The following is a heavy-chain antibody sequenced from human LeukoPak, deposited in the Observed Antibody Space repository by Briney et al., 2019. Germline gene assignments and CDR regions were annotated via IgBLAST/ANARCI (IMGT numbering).Heavy chain of an antibody. CDR3: ARDGYGELLFADYYGMDV. CDR1: GYTFTSYG. Sequence: ASVKVSCKASGYTFTSYGISWVRQAPGQGLEWMGWISAYNGNTNYAQKLQGRVTMITDTSTSTAYMELRSLRSDDTAVYYCARDGYGELLFADYYGMDVWGQGTTVTVSS. D-gene: IGHD3-10*01. J-gene: IGHJ6*02. CDR2: ISAYNGNT. V-gene: IGHV1-18*01.